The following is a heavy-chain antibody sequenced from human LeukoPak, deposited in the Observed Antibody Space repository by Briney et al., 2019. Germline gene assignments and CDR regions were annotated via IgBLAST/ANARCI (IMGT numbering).Heavy chain of an antibody. Sequence: GGSLRLSCAASGFSFDDYAMHWVRQTPRKGLEWVSGISWNSDTIGYADSVKGRFTISRDNAKNSLYLQMNSLRGEDTALYYCAKDISGTYLAALDYWGQGTLVTVSS. CDR3: AKDISGTYLAALDY. J-gene: IGHJ4*02. D-gene: IGHD1-26*01. V-gene: IGHV3-9*01. CDR2: ISWNSDTI. CDR1: GFSFDDYA.